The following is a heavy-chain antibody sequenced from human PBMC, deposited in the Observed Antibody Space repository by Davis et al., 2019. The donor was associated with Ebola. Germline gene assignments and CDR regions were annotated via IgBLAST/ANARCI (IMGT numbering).Heavy chain of an antibody. V-gene: IGHV3-30*03. CDR2: ISYDGSNK. Sequence: GESLKISCAASGFTFSSYGMHWVRQAPGKGLEWVAVISYDGSNKYYADSVKGRFTISRDNSKNTLYLQMNSLRAEDTAVYYCARGVLEWLLYRTILFDYWGQGTLVTVSS. CDR3: ARGVLEWLLYRTILFDY. CDR1: GFTFSSYG. J-gene: IGHJ4*02. D-gene: IGHD3-3*01.